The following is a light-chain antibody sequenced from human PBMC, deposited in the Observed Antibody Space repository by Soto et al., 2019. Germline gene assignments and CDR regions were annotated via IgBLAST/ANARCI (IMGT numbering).Light chain of an antibody. CDR3: QNYGSSSLT. CDR2: GTS. J-gene: IGKJ4*01. Sequence: EIVMTQSPATLSVSPGERATLSCRASQSLSTSYLAWYQQKPGQAPRLLTYGTSSRASGIPDRFSGSGSGTDFTLTISRLEPEDFAVYYCQNYGSSSLTFGGGTKVEIK. CDR1: QSLSTSY. V-gene: IGKV3-20*01.